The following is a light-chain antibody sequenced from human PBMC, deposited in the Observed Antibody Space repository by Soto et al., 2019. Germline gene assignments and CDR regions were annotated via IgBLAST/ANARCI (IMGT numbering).Light chain of an antibody. CDR3: SSFAPTSTPVI. J-gene: IGLJ2*01. V-gene: IGLV2-14*03. CDR2: GVT. Sequence: QSALTQPASVSGSPGQSITISCTGTRNDIGGYDYVSWYQQHPGKGPRLIIYGVTNRPSGVSSRFSGSKSGNTASLTIFGLQADDEADYICSSFAPTSTPVIFGGGTKPPS. CDR1: RNDIGGYDY.